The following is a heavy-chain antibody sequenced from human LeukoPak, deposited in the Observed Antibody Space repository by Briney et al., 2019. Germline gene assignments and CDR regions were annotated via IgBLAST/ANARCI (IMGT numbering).Heavy chain of an antibody. V-gene: IGHV1-8*01. CDR2: MNPNSGNT. J-gene: IGHJ3*02. Sequence: ASVKVSCKASGYTFTSYDINWVRQATGQGLECMGWMNPNSGNTGYAQKFQGRVTMTRKASISTVYMELSSLRSEDTAVYYCARGGRENYYDSSGSPENAFDIWGQGTMVTVSS. CDR3: ARGGRENYYDSSGSPENAFDI. CDR1: GYTFTSYD. D-gene: IGHD3-22*01.